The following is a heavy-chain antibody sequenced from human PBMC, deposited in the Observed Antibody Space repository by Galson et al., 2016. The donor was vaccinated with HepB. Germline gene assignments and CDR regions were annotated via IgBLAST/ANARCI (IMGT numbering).Heavy chain of an antibody. CDR2: INAGNGNT. CDR1: GYTFTNYA. V-gene: IGHV1-3*01. D-gene: IGHD1-1*01. CDR3: ARVRVGYLLHYFDY. J-gene: IGHJ4*02. Sequence: SCKASGYTFTNYAMHWVRQAPGQRLEWMGWINAGNGNTKYSQKVQGRVTITRDTSASTAYLELSSLTSEDTAVYYCARVRVGYLLHYFDYWGQGTLVTVSS.